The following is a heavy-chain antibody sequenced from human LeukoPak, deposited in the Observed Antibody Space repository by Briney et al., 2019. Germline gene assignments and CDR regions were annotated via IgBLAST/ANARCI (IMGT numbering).Heavy chain of an antibody. CDR1: GGSFSSYY. J-gene: IGHJ4*02. V-gene: IGHV4-34*01. CDR3: ARKDRVLLWFGESRGYFDY. CDR2: INHSGST. Sequence: SETLSLTCAVYGGSFSSYYWSWIRQPPGKGLEWIGEINHSGSTNYNPSLKSRVTISVDTSKNQFSLKLSSVTAADTAVYYCARKDRVLLWFGESRGYFDYWGQGTLVTVSS. D-gene: IGHD3-10*01.